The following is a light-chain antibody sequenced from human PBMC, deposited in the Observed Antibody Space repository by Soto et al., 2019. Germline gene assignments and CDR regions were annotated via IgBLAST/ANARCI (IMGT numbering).Light chain of an antibody. CDR2: DAS. V-gene: IGKV3-11*01. CDR3: VQRTTWPWT. Sequence: EIVLTQSPGTLSLSPGERATLSCRASQSVSSHLAWYQQKPGQAPRLLIYDASNRATGIPARFSGSGSGTAFPLTISSLEPEDFAVYHCVQRTTWPWTCGQGSKVEIK. J-gene: IGKJ1*01. CDR1: QSVSSH.